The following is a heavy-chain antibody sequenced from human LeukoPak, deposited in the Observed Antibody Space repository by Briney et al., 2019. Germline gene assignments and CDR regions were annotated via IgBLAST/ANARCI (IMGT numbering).Heavy chain of an antibody. V-gene: IGHV3-23*01. CDR2: ISGSGGST. CDR1: GFTVSSYG. Sequence: GGSLRLSCAASGFTVSSYGMSWVRQAPGKGLEWVSAISGSGGSTYYADSVKGRFTISRDKSKNTLYLQMNSLRAEDTAVYYCARETYCTSTTCPIGDHFDYWGQGTLVTVSS. CDR3: ARETYCTSTTCPIGDHFDY. J-gene: IGHJ4*02. D-gene: IGHD2-2*01.